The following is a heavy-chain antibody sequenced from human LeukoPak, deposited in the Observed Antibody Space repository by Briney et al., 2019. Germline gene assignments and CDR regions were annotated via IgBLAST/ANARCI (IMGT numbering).Heavy chain of an antibody. D-gene: IGHD6-13*01. CDR3: ARDQIPGPSAAAAGTPGDY. V-gene: IGHV1-46*01. CDR1: GYTFTSYY. J-gene: IGHJ4*02. CDR2: INPSGGST. Sequence: ASVKVSCKASGYTFTSYYMHWVRQAPGQGLEWMGIINPSGGSTSYAQKFQGRVTMTRDTSISTAYMELSSLRSEDTAVYYCARDQIPGPSAAAAGTPGDYWGQGTLVTVSS.